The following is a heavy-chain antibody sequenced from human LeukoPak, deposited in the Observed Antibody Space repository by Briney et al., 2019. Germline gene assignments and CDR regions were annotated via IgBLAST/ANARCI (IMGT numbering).Heavy chain of an antibody. J-gene: IGHJ4*02. CDR2: ISAYNGNT. V-gene: IGHV1-18*01. CDR3: ATDDVTTGTKTALGY. D-gene: IGHD1-1*01. Sequence: ASVKVSCKASGYTFTSYGISWVRKAPGPGLEWMGWISAYNGNTNYAQKFQGRVTMTTEASTRTAYMEVRSLRSEDTAVYYCATDDVTTGTKTALGYWGQGTLVTVSS. CDR1: GYTFTSYG.